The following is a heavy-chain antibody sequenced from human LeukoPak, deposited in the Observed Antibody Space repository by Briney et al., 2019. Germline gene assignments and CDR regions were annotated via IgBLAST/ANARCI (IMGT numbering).Heavy chain of an antibody. CDR1: GFTFSSYA. D-gene: IGHD2-15*01. CDR2: ISGSGGST. J-gene: IGHJ4*02. Sequence: GGSLRLSCAASGFTFSSYAMSWVRQAPGKGLEWVSAISGSGGSTYYADSVKGRFTISKDNSKNTLYQQMNSLRAEDTAVYYCAKGYCSGGSCYNFDYWGQGTLVTVSS. CDR3: AKGYCSGGSCYNFDY. V-gene: IGHV3-23*01.